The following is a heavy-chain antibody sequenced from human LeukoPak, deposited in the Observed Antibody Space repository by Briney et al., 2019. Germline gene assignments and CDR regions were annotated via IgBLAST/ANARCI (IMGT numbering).Heavy chain of an antibody. CDR2: ISYSGHT. V-gene: IGHV4-61*01. CDR3: ARTHSYGSQYYFDY. CDR1: GASVGSGSFY. D-gene: IGHD5-18*01. J-gene: IGHJ4*02. Sequence: SEPLSLTCTVSGASVGSGSFYWNWVRQPPRKGLEWIGYISYSGHTNYNPSFKSRVTMSVDKSKNQFSLKLTSVTAADRAVYFCARTHSYGSQYYFDYWGQGALVTVSS.